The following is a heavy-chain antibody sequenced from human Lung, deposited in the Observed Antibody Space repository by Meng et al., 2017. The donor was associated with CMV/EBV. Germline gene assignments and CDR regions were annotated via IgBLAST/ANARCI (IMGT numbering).Heavy chain of an antibody. CDR3: LRRSGGSV. CDR1: GDSITNHNW. D-gene: IGHD3-10*01. CDR2: IPHRGSS. V-gene: IGHV4-4*02. Sequence: QVQLRGSGPALVKPSETLSLTCAVSGDSITNHNWWAWVRQPPGKGLEWIGEIPHRGSSAYNPSLKSRVSMSIDKSKNQFSLKLTSVTAADTAVYHRLRRSGGSVWGQGTLVTVSS. J-gene: IGHJ1*01.